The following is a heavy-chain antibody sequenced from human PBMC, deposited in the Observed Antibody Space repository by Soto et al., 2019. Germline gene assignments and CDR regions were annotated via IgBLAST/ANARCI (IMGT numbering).Heavy chain of an antibody. CDR2: ISSSGNII. V-gene: IGHV3-48*03. Sequence: AGSLRLSCTASGVTFSSYEMYWGRQAPRKGLEWVSYISSSGNIIYYADSVNSPFTNSRDNAKNSLYLQKNSLRAEDTAAYYSASSLNNLYCGGDCRYFDYWGQGTLVTVSS. CDR1: GVTFSSYE. CDR3: ASSLNNLYCGGDCRYFDY. D-gene: IGHD2-21*02. J-gene: IGHJ4*02.